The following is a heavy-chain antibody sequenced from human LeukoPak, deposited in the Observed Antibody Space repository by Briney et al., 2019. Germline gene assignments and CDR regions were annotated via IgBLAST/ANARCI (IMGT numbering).Heavy chain of an antibody. D-gene: IGHD2-21*02. V-gene: IGHV3-30*19. CDR3: AKDCGGDCYSHS. CDR1: GFTFSRHG. CDR2: LYYDGSNK. J-gene: IGHJ4*02. Sequence: GRSLRLSCAASGFTFSRHGMHWVRQAPGKGLEWVASLYYDGSNKNYADSVKGRFAISRDNSKNTLYLQMNSLRAEDTAVYYCAKDCGGDCYSHSWGQGTLVTVSS.